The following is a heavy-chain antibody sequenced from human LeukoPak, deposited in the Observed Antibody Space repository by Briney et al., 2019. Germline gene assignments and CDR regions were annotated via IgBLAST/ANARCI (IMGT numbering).Heavy chain of an antibody. J-gene: IGHJ4*02. V-gene: IGHV4-38-2*01. CDR2: IYHSGST. Sequence: ASETLSLTCAVSGYSISSGYYWGWIRQPPGKGLEWIGTIYHSGSTYYNPSLKSRVTISVDTSKNQFSLKLSSVTAADTAVYYCARTTYYYDSSFYRSTYYFDYWGQGTLVTVSS. CDR1: GYSISSGYY. CDR3: ARTTYYYDSSFYRSTYYFDY. D-gene: IGHD3-22*01.